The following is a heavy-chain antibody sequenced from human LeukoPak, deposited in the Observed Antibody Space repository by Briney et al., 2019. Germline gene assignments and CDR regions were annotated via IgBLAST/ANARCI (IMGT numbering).Heavy chain of an antibody. D-gene: IGHD3-3*01. J-gene: IGHJ5*02. Sequence: SVKVSCKASGYTFTSYGISWVRQAPGQGLEWMGRIIPILGIANYAQKFQGRVTITADKSTSTAYMELSSLRSEDTAVYYCARASDPYDFWTINWFDPWGQGTLVTVSS. CDR2: IIPILGIA. V-gene: IGHV1-69*04. CDR1: GYTFTSYG. CDR3: ARASDPYDFWTINWFDP.